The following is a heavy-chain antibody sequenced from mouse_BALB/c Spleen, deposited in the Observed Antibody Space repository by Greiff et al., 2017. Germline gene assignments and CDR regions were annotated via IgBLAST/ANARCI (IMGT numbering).Heavy chain of an antibody. J-gene: IGHJ4*01. V-gene: IGHV1-54*01. D-gene: IGHD1-1*01. CDR3: AREGITTVYAMDY. CDR2: INPGSGGT. CDR1: GYAFTNYL. Sequence: QVQLQQSGAELVRPGTSVKVSCKASGYAFTNYLIEWVKQRPGQGLEWIGVINPGSGGTNYNEKFKGKATLTADKSSSTAYMQLSSLTSDDSAVYFCAREGITTVYAMDYWGQGTSVTVSS.